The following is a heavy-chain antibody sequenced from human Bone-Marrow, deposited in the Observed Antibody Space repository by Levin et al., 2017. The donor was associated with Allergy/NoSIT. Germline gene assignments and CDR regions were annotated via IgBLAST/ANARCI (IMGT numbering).Heavy chain of an antibody. D-gene: IGHD2-2*01. CDR2: IDSDGSTT. CDR1: GFTFNTYW. Sequence: GESLKISCAASGFTFNTYWMHWVRQAPGKGLVWVSHIDSDGSTTDYADPVKGRFTISRDNAKNTLYLQMNSLRDGDTAVYYCTRGRYCSSAVCYENNWFDPWGQGTLVTVSS. V-gene: IGHV3-74*01. CDR3: TRGRYCSSAVCYENNWFDP. J-gene: IGHJ5*02.